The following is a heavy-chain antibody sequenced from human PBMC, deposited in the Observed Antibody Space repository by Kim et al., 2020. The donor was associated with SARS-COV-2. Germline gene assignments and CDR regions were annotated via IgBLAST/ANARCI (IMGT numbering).Heavy chain of an antibody. CDR2: IRSNTYGATT. CDR1: GFNFGDYV. J-gene: IGHJ4*02. D-gene: IGHD3-10*01. V-gene: IGHV3-49*04. CDR3: TSAPHHPYYYNSGN. Sequence: GGSLRLSCTTSGFNFGDYVMSWVRQAPGKGLEWVGLIRSNTYGATTEYGSSVMGRFTISRDESKSVAYLQMNSLKTEDTAVYFCTSAPHHPYYYNSGNWGRGSLVTVSS.